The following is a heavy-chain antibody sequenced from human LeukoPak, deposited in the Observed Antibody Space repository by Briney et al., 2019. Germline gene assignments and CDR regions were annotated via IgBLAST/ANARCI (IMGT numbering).Heavy chain of an antibody. V-gene: IGHV3-23*01. CDR2: IRGSGGST. CDR3: AKGHIVATLELDP. CDR1: GFTFSSYA. D-gene: IGHD5-12*01. J-gene: IGHJ5*02. Sequence: PGGSLRLSCAASGFTFSSYAMSWVRQAPGKGLDWVSPIRGSGGSTYYADSVKGRFTISRDNSKNTLYLQMNSLRAEDTAVYYCAKGHIVATLELDPWGQGTLVTVSS.